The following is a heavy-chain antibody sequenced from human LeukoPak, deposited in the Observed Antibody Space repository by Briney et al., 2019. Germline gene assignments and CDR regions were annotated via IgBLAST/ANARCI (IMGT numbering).Heavy chain of an antibody. V-gene: IGHV3-30*18. Sequence: GRSLRLSCAASGFTFSNYGMHWVRQAPGKGLEWVAVISYDGSNKYYADSVKGRFTISRDNSKNTLYLQMNSLRAEDTAAYYCAKGYSGYDWSLVDYWGQGTLVTVSS. CDR1: GFTFSNYG. D-gene: IGHD5-12*01. J-gene: IGHJ4*02. CDR3: AKGYSGYDWSLVDY. CDR2: ISYDGSNK.